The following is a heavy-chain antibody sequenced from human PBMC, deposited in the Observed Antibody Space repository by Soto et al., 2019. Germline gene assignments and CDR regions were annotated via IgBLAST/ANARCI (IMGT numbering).Heavy chain of an antibody. J-gene: IGHJ6*02. V-gene: IGHV4-4*07. D-gene: IGHD3-3*01. CDR3: ARDKFRPTIVGAGDYYGMDV. CDR1: GGSISSYY. CDR2: IYTSGST. Sequence: QVQLQESGPGLVKPSETLSLTCTVSGGSISSYYWSWIRQPAGKGLEWIGRIYTSGSTNYNPSLKRRVTMSVDTAKNQFPLKRSSVTAADTAVYYCARDKFRPTIVGAGDYYGMDVWGQGTTVTVSS.